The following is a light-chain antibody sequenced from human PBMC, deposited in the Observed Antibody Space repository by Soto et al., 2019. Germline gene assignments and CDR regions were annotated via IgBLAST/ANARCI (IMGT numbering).Light chain of an antibody. J-gene: IGKJ5*01. CDR3: QQYNTWPPIT. CDR1: QSVSSN. CDR2: GAS. V-gene: IGKV3-15*01. Sequence: EIVMTQSPATLSVSPEERATLSCRASQSVSSNLAWYQQKPGQAPRLLIFGASTRATGIPARFSGRGSGTKFTLTLISLQSQDFAVYYCQQYNTWPPITFGPGTRLEIK.